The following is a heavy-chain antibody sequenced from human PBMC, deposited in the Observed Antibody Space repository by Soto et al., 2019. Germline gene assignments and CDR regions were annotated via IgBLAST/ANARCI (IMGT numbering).Heavy chain of an antibody. CDR1: GGTFSSYA. CDR2: IIPIFGTA. CDR3: ARESSPNTYYYDSSGSSAFDY. J-gene: IGHJ4*02. Sequence: SVKVSCKAAGGTFSSYAISWVRQAPVQGLEWMGGIIPIFGTANYAQKFQGRVTITADESTSTAYMELSSLRSEDTAVYYCARESSPNTYYYDSSGSSAFDYWGQGTLVTVSS. D-gene: IGHD3-22*01. V-gene: IGHV1-69*13.